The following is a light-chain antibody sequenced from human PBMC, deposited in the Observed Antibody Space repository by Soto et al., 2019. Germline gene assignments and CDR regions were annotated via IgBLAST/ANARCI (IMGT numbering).Light chain of an antibody. CDR1: SSDVGSYNL. Sequence: QSALTQPASVSGPPGQSITISCTGTSSDVGSYNLVSWYQQHPGKAPKLMIYEGSKRPSGVSNRFSGSNSGNTASLTISGLQAEDEADYYCCSYAGSSTFYVFGTGTKVTVL. V-gene: IGLV2-23*03. CDR2: EGS. J-gene: IGLJ1*01. CDR3: CSYAGSSTFYV.